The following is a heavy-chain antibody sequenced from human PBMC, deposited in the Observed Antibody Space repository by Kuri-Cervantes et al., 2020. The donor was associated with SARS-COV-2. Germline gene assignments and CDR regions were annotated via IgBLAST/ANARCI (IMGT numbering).Heavy chain of an antibody. J-gene: IGHJ6*03. D-gene: IGHD4-17*01. CDR2: VNHRGST. V-gene: IGHV4-34*01. CDR3: ARAYGFLRYIYYMDV. Sequence: GSLRLSCAFYGEPFSGYYWNWIRQSPGKGLEWIGEVNHRGSTNYNPSLKSRVTISVDTSSKQFSLHLGSVTAADTAVYYCARAYGFLRYIYYMDVWGRGTTVTVSS. CDR1: GEPFSGYY.